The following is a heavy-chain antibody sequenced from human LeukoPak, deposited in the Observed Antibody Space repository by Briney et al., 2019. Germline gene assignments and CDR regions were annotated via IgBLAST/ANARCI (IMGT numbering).Heavy chain of an antibody. CDR3: ARVRYSYGYVDAFDI. Sequence: SETLSLTCTVSGGSISSSSYYLGWIRQPPGKGLGWIGSIYYSGSTYYNPSLKSRVTISVDTSKNQFSLKLSSVTAADTAVYYCARVRYSYGYVDAFDIWGQGTMVTVSS. J-gene: IGHJ3*02. CDR1: GGSISSSSYY. V-gene: IGHV4-39*07. D-gene: IGHD5-18*01. CDR2: IYYSGST.